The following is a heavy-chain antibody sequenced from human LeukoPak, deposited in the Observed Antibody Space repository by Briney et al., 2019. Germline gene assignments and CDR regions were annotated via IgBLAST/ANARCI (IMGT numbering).Heavy chain of an antibody. V-gene: IGHV1-46*01. D-gene: IGHD3-3*01. CDR1: GYTFTSYY. J-gene: IGHJ4*02. CDR3: ARDYTIFGVVPGTFDY. CDR2: INPSGGST. Sequence: ASVKVSCKASGYTFTSYYMHWVRQAPGQGLEWMGIINPSGGSTSYAQKFQGRVTMTRDTSTSTVYMELSSLRSEDTAVYYCARDYTIFGVVPGTFDYWGQGTLVTVSS.